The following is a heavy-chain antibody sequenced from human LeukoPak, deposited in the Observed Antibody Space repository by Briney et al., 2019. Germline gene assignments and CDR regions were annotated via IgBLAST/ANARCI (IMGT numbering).Heavy chain of an antibody. D-gene: IGHD3-22*01. CDR1: GFTFSSYA. CDR3: ARDKYYYDSSGYYPPYYGMDV. Sequence: PGGSLRLSCAASGFTFSSYAMHWVRQAPGKGLEWVAVISYDGSNKYYADSVKGRFTISRDNAKNSLYLQMNSLRAEDTAVYYCARDKYYYDSSGYYPPYYGMDVWGQGTTVTVSS. V-gene: IGHV3-30-3*01. CDR2: ISYDGSNK. J-gene: IGHJ6*02.